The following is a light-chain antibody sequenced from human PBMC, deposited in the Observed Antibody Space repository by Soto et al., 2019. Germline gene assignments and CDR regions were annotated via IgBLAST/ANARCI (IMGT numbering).Light chain of an antibody. CDR2: DTS. V-gene: IGKV3-15*01. CDR3: QQYDNWPPCT. J-gene: IGKJ2*02. CDR1: QSVSRF. Sequence: EIVMTQSPATLSVSPGERVTLSCRASQSVSRFLAWYQQRPGQAPRLLIYDTSTSATGVPARFSGSGSGTQFSITISILLYEDFSVYYCQQYDNWPPCTFGQGTKVEVK.